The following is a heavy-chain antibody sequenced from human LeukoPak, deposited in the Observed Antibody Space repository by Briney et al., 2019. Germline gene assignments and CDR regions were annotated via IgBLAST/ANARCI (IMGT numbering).Heavy chain of an antibody. J-gene: IGHJ4*02. CDR2: MNPNSGGT. D-gene: IGHD3-22*01. V-gene: IGHV1-2*02. CDR3: ARSSGYYSSPFDY. Sequence: GASVKVSCKASGYTFTSYDINWVRQATGQGLEWMGWMNPNSGGTNYAQKFQGRVTMTRDTSISTAYMELSRLRSDDTAVYYCARSSGYYSSPFDYWGQGTLVTVSS. CDR1: GYTFTSYD.